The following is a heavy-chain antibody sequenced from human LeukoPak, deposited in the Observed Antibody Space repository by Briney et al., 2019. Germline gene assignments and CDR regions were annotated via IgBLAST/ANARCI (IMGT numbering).Heavy chain of an antibody. Sequence: SETLSLTCAVYGGSFSGYCWSWIRQPPGKGLEWIGEINHSGSTNYNPSLKSRVTISVDTSKNQFSLKLSSVTVADTAVYYCASRIVPSSDFDYWGQGTTVTVSS. J-gene: IGHJ4*03. CDR3: ASRIVPSSDFDY. CDR2: INHSGST. V-gene: IGHV4-34*01. D-gene: IGHD5-12*01. CDR1: GGSFSGYC.